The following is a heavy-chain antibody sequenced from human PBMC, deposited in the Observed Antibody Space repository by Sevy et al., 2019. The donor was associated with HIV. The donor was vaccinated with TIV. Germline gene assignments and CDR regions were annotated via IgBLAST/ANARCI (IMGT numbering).Heavy chain of an antibody. CDR2: INQDGSEE. J-gene: IGHJ4*02. Sequence: GGSLRLSCAASGLTFSRHWMTWVRQAAGKGREWVANINQDGSEEFYVDSVKGRFPIARDNAKNSLHLQMISLRAEETAMYYCACVYSWGQGTLVTVSS. CDR1: GLTFSRHW. CDR3: ACVYS. V-gene: IGHV3-7*01.